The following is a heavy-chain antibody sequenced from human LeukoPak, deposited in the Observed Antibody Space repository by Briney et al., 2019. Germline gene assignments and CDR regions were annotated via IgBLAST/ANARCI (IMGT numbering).Heavy chain of an antibody. D-gene: IGHD2-8*02. CDR3: ARLPTGFPNWFDP. Sequence: SETLSLTCTVSGGSIISSSYNWGWIRQPPGQGLEWIGTIYYSGTTYYNPSLQSRVTISVDTSKNGFSLKVNSVTAADTAVYYCARLPTGFPNWFDPWGQGTRVTVSS. CDR2: IYYSGTT. V-gene: IGHV4-39*01. CDR1: GGSIISSSYN. J-gene: IGHJ5*02.